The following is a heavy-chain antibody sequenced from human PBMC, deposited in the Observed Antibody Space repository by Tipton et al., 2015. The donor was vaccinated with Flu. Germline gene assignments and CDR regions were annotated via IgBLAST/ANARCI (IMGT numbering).Heavy chain of an antibody. J-gene: IGHJ6*02. CDR1: GFTASSNY. CDR3: ARVTGASTAYGLDV. D-gene: IGHD3-10*01. CDR2: TYSGDRT. V-gene: IGHV3-53*01. Sequence: SLRLSCAASGFTASSNYMSWVRQAPGKGLEWVSVTYSGDRTYSADSVKGRFTISRDNSKNTIYLQMNSLRVEDTAVYYCARVTGASTAYGLDVWGQGTTVTVSS.